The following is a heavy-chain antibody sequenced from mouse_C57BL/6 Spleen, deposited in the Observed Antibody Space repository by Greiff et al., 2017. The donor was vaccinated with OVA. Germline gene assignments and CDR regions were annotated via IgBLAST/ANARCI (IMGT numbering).Heavy chain of an antibody. V-gene: IGHV1-50*01. CDR3: ARPLGKKDDFDY. D-gene: IGHD4-1*01. J-gene: IGHJ2*01. CDR2: IDPSDSYT. CDR1: GYTFTSYW. Sequence: VQLQQPGAELVKPGASVKLSCKASGYTFTSYWMQWVKQRPGQGLEWIGEIDPSDSYTNYNQKFKGKATLTVDTSSITAYMQLSSLTSEDSAVYYCARPLGKKDDFDYWGQGTTLTVSS.